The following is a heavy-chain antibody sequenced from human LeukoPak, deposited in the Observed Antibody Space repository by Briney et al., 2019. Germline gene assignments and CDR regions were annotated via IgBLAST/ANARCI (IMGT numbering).Heavy chain of an antibody. D-gene: IGHD2-8*01. J-gene: IGHJ5*02. CDR1: GGSISSSSYY. CDR3: ARDWMLYGVFDP. CDR2: IYYSGST. V-gene: IGHV4-39*07. Sequence: SETLSLTCTVSGGSISSSSYYWGWIRQPPGKGLEWIGSIYYSGSTYYNPSLKSRVTISVDTSKNQFSLKLTSVTAADTAVYYCARDWMLYGVFDPWGQGTLVTVSS.